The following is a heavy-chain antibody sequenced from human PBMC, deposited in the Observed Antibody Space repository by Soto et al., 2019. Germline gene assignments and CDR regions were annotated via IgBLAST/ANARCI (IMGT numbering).Heavy chain of an antibody. CDR2: ISYDGSNK. CDR1: GFTFSSYG. J-gene: IGHJ4*02. V-gene: IGHV3-30*18. CDR3: AKDPMD. Sequence: PGGSLRLSCAASGFTFSSYGMHWVRQAPGKGLEWVAVISYDGSNKYYADSVKGRFTISRDNSKNTLYLQTNSLRAEDTAVYYCAKDPMDWGQGTLVTSPQ.